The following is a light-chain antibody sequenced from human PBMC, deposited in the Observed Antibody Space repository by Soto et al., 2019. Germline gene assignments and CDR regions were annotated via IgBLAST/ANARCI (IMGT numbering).Light chain of an antibody. CDR1: QSVGTF. Sequence: EIVLTQSPATLSLSPGERATLSCRASQSVGTFLAWYQQKPGQAPRIIIYDASNRATGIPARISGTGSWTDFALTISSVEPEDFEVYYCQHRTSWPRTFGQGTKLYIK. V-gene: IGKV3-11*01. J-gene: IGKJ2*01. CDR2: DAS. CDR3: QHRTSWPRT.